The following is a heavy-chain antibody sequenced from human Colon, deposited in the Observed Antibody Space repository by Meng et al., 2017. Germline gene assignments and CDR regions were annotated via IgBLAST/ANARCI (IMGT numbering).Heavy chain of an antibody. CDR2: IYPGDSDT. J-gene: IGHJ4*02. Sequence: GGSLRLSCKGSGYIFSNYWIGWVRQTPEKGLEWVGNIYPGDSDTSYSPSFQGQVTLSADKTINTAYLQWNTLKASDTAIYYCARRDYSTAPGTLDYWGQGTLVTVSS. CDR3: ARRDYSTAPGTLDY. D-gene: IGHD2-21*01. CDR1: GYIFSNYW. V-gene: IGHV5-51*01.